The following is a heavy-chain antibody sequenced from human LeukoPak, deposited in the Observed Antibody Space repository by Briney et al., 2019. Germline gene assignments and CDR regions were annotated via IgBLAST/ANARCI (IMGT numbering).Heavy chain of an antibody. CDR1: GFTFSSYE. V-gene: IGHV3-48*03. J-gene: IGHJ3*02. D-gene: IGHD3-16*01. Sequence: GGSLRLSCAASGFTFSSYELYWVRQAPGKGLEWISYISSSSTIINYADSVRGRFTISRDDARESLYLQMSSLRADDTAIYYCGASRQYVGAFDIWGQGTLVTVSS. CDR3: GASRQYVGAFDI. CDR2: ISSSSTII.